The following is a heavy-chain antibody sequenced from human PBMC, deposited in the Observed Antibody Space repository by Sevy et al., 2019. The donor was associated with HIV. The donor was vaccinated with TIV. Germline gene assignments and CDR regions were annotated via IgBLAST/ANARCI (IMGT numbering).Heavy chain of an antibody. V-gene: IGHV3-7*01. J-gene: IGHJ4*01. D-gene: IGHD2-15*01. Sequence: GGYLRLSCAASGFTFSIYYMTWARQAPGKGLEWVANIKSDGSDKYYLDSVKGRFTISRDNAKNSLYLQMNSLTAEDTAVYYCPRYGGYIDHWGHGTLVTVSS. CDR3: PRYGGYIDH. CDR1: GFTFSIYY. CDR2: IKSDGSDK.